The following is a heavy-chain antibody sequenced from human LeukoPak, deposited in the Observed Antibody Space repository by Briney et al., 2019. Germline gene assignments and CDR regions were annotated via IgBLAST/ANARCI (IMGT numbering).Heavy chain of an antibody. Sequence: GESLKISCTASGFIFSSYWMTWVRQAPGKGLEWLANIKEDGSEKKYVDSVKGRFTISRDNAKNSLYLQMNSLRVEDTAVYYCARAQTAGLDIWGKGTTVTVSS. CDR3: ARAQTAGLDI. J-gene: IGHJ6*04. CDR2: IKEDGSEK. V-gene: IGHV3-7*01. D-gene: IGHD1-14*01. CDR1: GFIFSSYW.